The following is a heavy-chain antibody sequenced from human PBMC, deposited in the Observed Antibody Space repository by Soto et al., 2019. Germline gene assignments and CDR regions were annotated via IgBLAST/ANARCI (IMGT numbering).Heavy chain of an antibody. CDR2: IDPSDSYT. V-gene: IGHV5-10-1*01. CDR3: ATRPHYGDYNFYYYGMDV. CDR1: GYSFTSYW. D-gene: IGHD4-17*01. Sequence: GESLKISCKGSGYSFTSYWISWVRQMPGKGLEWMGRIDPSDSYTNYSPSFQGHVTISADKSISTAYLQWSSLKASDTAMYYCATRPHYGDYNFYYYGMDVWGQGTTVTVSS. J-gene: IGHJ6*02.